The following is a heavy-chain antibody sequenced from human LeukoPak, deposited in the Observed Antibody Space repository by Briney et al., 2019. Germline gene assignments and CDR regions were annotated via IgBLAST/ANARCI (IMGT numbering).Heavy chain of an antibody. CDR3: ARAHHYDYAFDI. Sequence: GASVKVSCKASGYTFTSYDINWVRQATGQGLEWMGWMNPNSGNTGYAQKFQGRVTMTRDTSISTAYMELSRLRSDDTAVYYCARAHHYDYAFDIWGQGTMVTVSS. J-gene: IGHJ3*02. CDR1: GYTFTSYD. V-gene: IGHV1-8*01. CDR2: MNPNSGNT. D-gene: IGHD3-3*01.